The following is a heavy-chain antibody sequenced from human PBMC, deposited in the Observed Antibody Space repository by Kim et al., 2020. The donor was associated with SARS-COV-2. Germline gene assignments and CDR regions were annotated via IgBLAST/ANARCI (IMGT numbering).Heavy chain of an antibody. CDR3: ARHSGSGWPGADY. V-gene: IGHV5-51*01. D-gene: IGHD6-19*01. J-gene: IGHJ4*02. Sequence: YSPSFQCQVTISADKSISTAYLQWSRLEASDTAMYYCARHSGSGWPGADYWGQGTLVTVSS.